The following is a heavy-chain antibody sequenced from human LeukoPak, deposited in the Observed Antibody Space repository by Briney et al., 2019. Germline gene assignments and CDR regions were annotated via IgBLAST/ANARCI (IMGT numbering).Heavy chain of an antibody. Sequence: PGGSLRLSCAASGFTFSSYSMNWVRQAPGKGLEWVSSISSSSSYIYYADSVKGRFTISRDNAKNSLYLQMNSLRAEDTAVYYCARMGDSSGYPKDAFDIWGQGTMVTVSS. J-gene: IGHJ3*02. D-gene: IGHD3-22*01. CDR1: GFTFSSYS. V-gene: IGHV3-21*01. CDR2: ISSSSSYI. CDR3: ARMGDSSGYPKDAFDI.